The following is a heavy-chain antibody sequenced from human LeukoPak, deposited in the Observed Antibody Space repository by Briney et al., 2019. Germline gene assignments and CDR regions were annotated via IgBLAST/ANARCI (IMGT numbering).Heavy chain of an antibody. D-gene: IGHD6-13*01. J-gene: IGHJ4*02. CDR2: IIPILGIA. CDR3: ARVPYSSSWEADY. Sequence: ASVKVPCKASGGTFSSYAISWVRQAPGQGLEWMGRIIPILGIANYAQKFQGRATITADKSTSTAYMELSSLRSEDTAVYYCARVPYSSSWEADYWGQGTLVTVSS. V-gene: IGHV1-69*04. CDR1: GGTFSSYA.